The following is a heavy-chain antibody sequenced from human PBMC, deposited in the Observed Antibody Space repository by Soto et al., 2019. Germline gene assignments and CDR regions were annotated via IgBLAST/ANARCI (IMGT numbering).Heavy chain of an antibody. CDR3: ARLPRGGTLIPGDFDY. D-gene: IGHD1-26*01. CDR2: IYYSGST. CDR1: GGSISSYY. J-gene: IGHJ4*02. V-gene: IGHV4-59*08. Sequence: SETLSLTCTVSGGSISSYYWSWIRQPPGKGLEWIGYIYYSGSTNYNPSLKGRVTISVDTSKNQFSLKLSSVTAADTAVYYCARLPRGGTLIPGDFDYWGQGTLVTVSS.